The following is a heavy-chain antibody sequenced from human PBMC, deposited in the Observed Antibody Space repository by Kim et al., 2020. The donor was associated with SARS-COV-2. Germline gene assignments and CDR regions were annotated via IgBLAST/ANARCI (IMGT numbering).Heavy chain of an antibody. J-gene: IGHJ5*02. D-gene: IGHD1-7*01. CDR3: AKGSDSWNYLWPRFDP. Sequence: SVKGRLTNSRDNAKNSLYLQMNSLRAEDTALYYCAKGSDSWNYLWPRFDPWGQGTLVTVSS. V-gene: IGHV3-9*01.